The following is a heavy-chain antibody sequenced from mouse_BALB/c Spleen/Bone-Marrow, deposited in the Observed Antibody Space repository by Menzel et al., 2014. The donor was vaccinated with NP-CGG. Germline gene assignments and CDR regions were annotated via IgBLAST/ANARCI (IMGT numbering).Heavy chain of an antibody. CDR1: GYTFTDYN. D-gene: IGHD1-2*01. CDR2: IYPYNGAT. CDR3: AREGGHYDAMDY. V-gene: IGHV1S29*02. Sequence: EVQLQQPGPELVNPGASIKISCKASGYTFTDYNIHWVKQSHGKSLEWIGYIYPYNGATGYNQKFNIKATLTVDKSSSTAYMELRSLTSEDSTVYYCAREGGHYDAMDYWGQGTSVTVSS. J-gene: IGHJ4*01.